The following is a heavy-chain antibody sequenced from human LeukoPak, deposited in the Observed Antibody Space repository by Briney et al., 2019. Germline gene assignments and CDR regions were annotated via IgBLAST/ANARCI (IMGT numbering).Heavy chain of an antibody. J-gene: IGHJ4*02. Sequence: PGRSLRLSCAASGFTFSSYAMHWVRQAPGKGLEWVAVISYDGSNKYYADSVKGRFTISRDNSKNTLYLQMNSLRAKDTAVYYCARDGKERITMIVVAYYFDYWGQGTLVTVSS. CDR3: ARDGKERITMIVVAYYFDY. D-gene: IGHD3-22*01. CDR1: GFTFSSYA. CDR2: ISYDGSNK. V-gene: IGHV3-30-3*01.